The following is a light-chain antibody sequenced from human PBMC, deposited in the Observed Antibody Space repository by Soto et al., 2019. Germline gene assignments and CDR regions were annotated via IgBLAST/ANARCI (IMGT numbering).Light chain of an antibody. J-gene: IGKJ1*01. CDR2: GAP. CDR3: QQYNAYPRT. CDR1: QSGITN. V-gene: IGKV3D-15*01. Sequence: LPVSHGERHTLSYRAGQSGITNSLAWFQQKPGQAPRPLIYGAPNRATGIPARFSGSGSGTEFTLTISGLQPEDFAAYYCQQYNAYPRTFGQGTMVDIK.